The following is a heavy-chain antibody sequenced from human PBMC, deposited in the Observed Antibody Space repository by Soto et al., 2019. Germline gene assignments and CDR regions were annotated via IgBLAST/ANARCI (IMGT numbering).Heavy chain of an antibody. Sequence: PGGSLRLSCAASGFTFSSYAMSWVRQAPGKGLEWVSAISGSGGSTYYADSVKGRFTISRDNSKNTLYLQMNSLRAEDTAVYYCAKSPPYYYDSSGYRPFDYWGQGTLVTSPQ. CDR1: GFTFSSYA. V-gene: IGHV3-23*01. J-gene: IGHJ4*02. CDR3: AKSPPYYYDSSGYRPFDY. CDR2: ISGSGGST. D-gene: IGHD3-22*01.